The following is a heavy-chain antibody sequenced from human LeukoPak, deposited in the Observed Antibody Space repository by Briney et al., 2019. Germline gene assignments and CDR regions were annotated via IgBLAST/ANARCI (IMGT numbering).Heavy chain of an antibody. Sequence: GGSLRLSCTASGFIFSSYAMSWVRQAPGKGLEWVSSMSSSGSYIHYADSVKGRFTISRDIGKKSLYLQMNSLRAEDTAVYFCARTDDFWSGYSDYWGQGTLVTVSS. CDR2: MSSSGSYI. V-gene: IGHV3-21*01. D-gene: IGHD3-3*01. J-gene: IGHJ4*02. CDR3: ARTDDFWSGYSDY. CDR1: GFIFSSYA.